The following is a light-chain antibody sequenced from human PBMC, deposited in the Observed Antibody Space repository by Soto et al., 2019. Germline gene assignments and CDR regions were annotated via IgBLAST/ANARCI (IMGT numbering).Light chain of an antibody. V-gene: IGLV2-14*01. Sequence: QSVLTQPASVSGSPGQSITISCTGTSSDVGDYKYVSWYQQHPGKAPKLMIYEVSNRPSGVSNRFSGSKSGNTASLTISGLQAEDEGDYHCSSYTSTTTLFGGGTKLTVL. CDR3: SSYTSTTTL. J-gene: IGLJ2*01. CDR2: EVS. CDR1: SSDVGDYKY.